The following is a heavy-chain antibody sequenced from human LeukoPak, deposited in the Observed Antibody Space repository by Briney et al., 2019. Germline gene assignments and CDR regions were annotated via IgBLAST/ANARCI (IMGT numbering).Heavy chain of an antibody. Sequence: NRGASLQISCKGSGCSFTSYWIGWVRQLPGKGLEWMGIIYPGDSDTRYSPSFQGQVTISADKSISTAYLQWSSLKASDTAMYYCATLSAANPFDYWGQGTLVTVSS. CDR2: IYPGDSDT. J-gene: IGHJ4*02. CDR1: GCSFTSYW. D-gene: IGHD6-13*01. V-gene: IGHV5-51*01. CDR3: ATLSAANPFDY.